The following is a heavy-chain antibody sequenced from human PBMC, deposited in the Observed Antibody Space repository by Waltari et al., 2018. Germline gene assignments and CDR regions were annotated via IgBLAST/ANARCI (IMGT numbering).Heavy chain of an antibody. CDR2: ISWDGGST. V-gene: IGHV3-43D*03. J-gene: IGHJ6*03. CDR3: AKDHNWNYGVMDV. Sequence: EVQLVESGGVVVQPGGSLRLSCAASGFTFDDCAMHWVRQAPGKGLEWVSLISWDGGSTYYADSVKGRFTISRDNSKNSLYLQMNSLRAEDTALYYCAKDHNWNYGVMDVWGKGTTVTVSS. CDR1: GFTFDDCA. D-gene: IGHD1-7*01.